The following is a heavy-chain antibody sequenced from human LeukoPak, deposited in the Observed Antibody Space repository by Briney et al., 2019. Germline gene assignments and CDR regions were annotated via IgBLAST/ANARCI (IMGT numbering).Heavy chain of an antibody. Sequence: GRSLRLSCAASGFTFSSHAMHWVRQAPGKGLEWVAVISYDGSNKYYADSVKGRFTISRDNSKNTLYLQMNSLRAEDTAVYYCAREMATITDYWGQGTLVTVSS. V-gene: IGHV3-30*04. CDR1: GFTFSSHA. J-gene: IGHJ4*02. CDR2: ISYDGSNK. D-gene: IGHD5-24*01. CDR3: AREMATITDY.